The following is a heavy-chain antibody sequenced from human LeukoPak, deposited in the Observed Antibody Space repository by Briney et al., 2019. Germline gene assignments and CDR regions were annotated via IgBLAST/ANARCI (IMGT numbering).Heavy chain of an antibody. V-gene: IGHV1-69*05. CDR2: IIPIFGTA. CDR3: ASAPFRIAVAGNNWFDP. J-gene: IGHJ5*02. Sequence: GASAKISCKASGATFSSNAMSWVRQAPGQGLELMGGIIPIFGTANYAQKFQGRVTITTDESTSTAYMELSSLRSEDTAVYYCASAPFRIAVAGNNWFDPWGQGTLVTVSS. D-gene: IGHD6-19*01. CDR1: GATFSSNA.